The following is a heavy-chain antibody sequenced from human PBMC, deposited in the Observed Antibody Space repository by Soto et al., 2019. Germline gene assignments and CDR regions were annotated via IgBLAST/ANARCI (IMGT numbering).Heavy chain of an antibody. D-gene: IGHD1-26*01. CDR1: GYSFTGYY. CDR2: INPNSGGT. V-gene: IGHV1-2*04. CDR3: ARGGERGNSNASDI. J-gene: IGHJ3*02. Sequence: ASVEVSCKASGYSFTGYYMQWVRHAPGQGLEWMGWINPNSGGTNYAQKFQGWVTMTRDTSISTAYMELSRLRSDDTAVYYCARGGERGNSNASDIRGQGTMVSVSS.